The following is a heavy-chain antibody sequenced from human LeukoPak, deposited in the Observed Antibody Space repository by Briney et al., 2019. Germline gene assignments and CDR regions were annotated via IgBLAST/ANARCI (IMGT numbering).Heavy chain of an antibody. CDR3: AKDSGGYNSYFDY. D-gene: IGHD5-24*01. Sequence: GGSLRLSCAASGFTFDDYAMHWVRQAPGKGLEWVSGISWNSGSIGYADSVKGRFTISRDNAKNSLYLQMNSLRAEDTALYYCAKDSGGYNSYFDYWGQGTLATVSS. J-gene: IGHJ4*02. V-gene: IGHV3-9*01. CDR2: ISWNSGSI. CDR1: GFTFDDYA.